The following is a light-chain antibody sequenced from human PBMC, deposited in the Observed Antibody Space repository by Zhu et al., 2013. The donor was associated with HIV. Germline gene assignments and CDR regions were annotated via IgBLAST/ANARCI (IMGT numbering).Light chain of an antibody. J-gene: IGLJ2*01. CDR1: SSDVGGYNQ. CDR2: EVS. V-gene: IGLV2-8*01. Sequence: QSALTQPPSASGSRGQSVTISCTGTSSDVGGYNQVSWYQQHPGKAPKLMIYEVSKRPSGVPDRFSGSKSGNTASLTVSGLQAEDEADYYCSSYAGSNNFVVFGGGTKLTVL. CDR3: SSYAGSNNFVV.